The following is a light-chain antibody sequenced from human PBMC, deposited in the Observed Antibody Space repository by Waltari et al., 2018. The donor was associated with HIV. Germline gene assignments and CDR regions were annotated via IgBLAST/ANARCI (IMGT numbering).Light chain of an antibody. V-gene: IGLV7-46*01. CDR1: TGAVTRGHC. CDR2: DTT. J-gene: IGLJ2*01. Sequence: QAVVTQEPSLTVSPGGTVTLTCAPSTGAVTRGHCPYWFQRRPGQAPKTLIYDTTNRHSWTPARFSGSLLGGKAALTLSGAQFEDEADYFCLLSFNGVVVFGGGTTLTVL. CDR3: LLSFNGVVV.